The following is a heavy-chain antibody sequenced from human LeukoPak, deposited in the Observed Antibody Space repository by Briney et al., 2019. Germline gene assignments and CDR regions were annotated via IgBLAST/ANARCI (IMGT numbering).Heavy chain of an antibody. D-gene: IGHD3-10*01. J-gene: IGHJ4*02. CDR3: ARVQNTLYGSGSYYRFDY. V-gene: IGHV4-59*01. CDR2: IYYSGST. CDR1: GGSISSYY. Sequence: PSETLSLTCTVSGGSISSYYWSWIRQPPGKGLEWIGYIYYSGSTNYNPSLKSRVTISVDTSKNQFSLKLSSVTAADTAVYYCARVQNTLYGSGSYYRFDYWGQGTLVTVSS.